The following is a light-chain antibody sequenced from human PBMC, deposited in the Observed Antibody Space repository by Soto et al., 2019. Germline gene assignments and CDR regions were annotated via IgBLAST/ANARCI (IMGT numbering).Light chain of an antibody. Sequence: EIVLTQSPATLSFSPGERATLSCRASQSVGSSLAWYQQKPGQAPRLLIYDASNRATGIPARFSGSGSGTDFTLTISSLEPEDFAIYYCQQRGHWPPYTFGQGTKLGIK. CDR3: QQRGHWPPYT. CDR1: QSVGSS. V-gene: IGKV3-11*01. CDR2: DAS. J-gene: IGKJ2*01.